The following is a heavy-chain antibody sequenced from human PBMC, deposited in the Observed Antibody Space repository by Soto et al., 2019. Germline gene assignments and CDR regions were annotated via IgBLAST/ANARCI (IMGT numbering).Heavy chain of an antibody. CDR3: ARDGYSSSSNWFDP. CDR2: IYYSGST. Sequence: PSETLSLTCTVSGGSISSGGYYWSWIRQHPGKGLEWIGYIYYSGSTYYNPSLKTRVTISVDTSKNQFSLKLSSVTAADTAVYYCARDGYSSSSNWFDPWGQGTLVTVYS. J-gene: IGHJ5*02. V-gene: IGHV4-31*02. CDR1: GGSISSGGYY. D-gene: IGHD6-13*01.